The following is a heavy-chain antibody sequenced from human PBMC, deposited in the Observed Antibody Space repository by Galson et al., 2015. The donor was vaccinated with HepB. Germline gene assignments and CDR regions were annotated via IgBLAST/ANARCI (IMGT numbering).Heavy chain of an antibody. CDR2: ISGDATSF. CDR3: VRGPHDRSYGFDY. V-gene: IGHV3-74*01. D-gene: IGHD3-16*01. CDR1: GITLSNYW. Sequence: LRLSCAASGITLSNYWMHWVRHGPGTGLGLVSLISGDATSFNYVDSVKGRFTISRDNAKNTLYMQMNSLRAEDTGVYFCVRGPHDRSYGFDYWGQGTLVTVSS. J-gene: IGHJ4*02.